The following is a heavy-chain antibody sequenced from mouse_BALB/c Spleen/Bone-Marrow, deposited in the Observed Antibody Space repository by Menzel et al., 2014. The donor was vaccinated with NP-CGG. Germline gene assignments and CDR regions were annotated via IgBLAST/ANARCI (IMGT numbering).Heavy chain of an antibody. CDR3: ARNYGNTDY. Sequence: VQLQQSGVELVKPGASVKLSCKASGYTFTSYWMHWVKQRPGQGLEWIGEINPSNGRTNYNEKFKTKATLTVDKSSSTAYMQLSSLTSEDSAVYYCARNYGNTDYWGQGTTLTVSS. V-gene: IGHV1S81*02. D-gene: IGHD2-1*01. J-gene: IGHJ2*01. CDR1: GYTFTSYW. CDR2: INPSNGRT.